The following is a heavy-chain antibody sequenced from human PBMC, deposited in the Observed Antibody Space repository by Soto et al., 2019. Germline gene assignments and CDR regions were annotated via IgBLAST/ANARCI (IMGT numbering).Heavy chain of an antibody. CDR2: IKSQTDGGRI. J-gene: IGHJ4*02. CDR3: TTSVTGTPRAIDY. CDR1: GLPFAKVW. D-gene: IGHD1-7*01. V-gene: IGHV3-15*01. Sequence: EVQVVESGGGLVKPGGSLRLSCEVSGLPFAKVWMSWIRQAPGKGLEWVGRIKSQTDGGRIDYAAPVKGRFTISRDDSKNTLYLQMNSLKPEDTAVYYCTTSVTGTPRAIDYWGQGNLVTVSS.